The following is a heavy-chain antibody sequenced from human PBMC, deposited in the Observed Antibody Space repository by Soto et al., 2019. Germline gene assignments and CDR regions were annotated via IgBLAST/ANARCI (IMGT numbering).Heavy chain of an antibody. V-gene: IGHV3-53*05. CDR3: AKDRGRAAAGTWGRVYYYGMDV. CDR2: IYSGGST. D-gene: IGHD6-13*01. CDR1: GFTVSSNY. Sequence: GGSLRLSCAASGFTVSSNYMSWVRQAPGKGLEWVSVIYSGGSTYYADSVKGRFTISSDNSKNTLYLQMNSLRAEDTAVYYCAKDRGRAAAGTWGRVYYYGMDVWGQGTTVTVSS. J-gene: IGHJ6*02.